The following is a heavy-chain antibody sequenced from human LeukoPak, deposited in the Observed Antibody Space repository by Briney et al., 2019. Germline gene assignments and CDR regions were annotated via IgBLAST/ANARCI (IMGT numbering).Heavy chain of an antibody. Sequence: SETLSLTCTVSGGSISSGSYYWSWIRQPAGKGLEWFGRIYTSGSTNYNPSLKSRVTISVDTSKNQFSLKLSSVTAADTAVYYCARAGMAARRFWFDPWGQGTLVSVSS. V-gene: IGHV4-61*02. D-gene: IGHD6-6*01. CDR2: IYTSGST. J-gene: IGHJ5*02. CDR3: ARAGMAARRFWFDP. CDR1: GGSISSGSYY.